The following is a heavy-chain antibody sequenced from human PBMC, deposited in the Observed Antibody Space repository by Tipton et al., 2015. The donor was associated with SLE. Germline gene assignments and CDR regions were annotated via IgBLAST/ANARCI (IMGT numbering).Heavy chain of an antibody. V-gene: IGHV4-59*01. Sequence: TLSLTCTVSGGSISSYYWSWIRQPPGKGLEWIGYIYYSGSTNYNPSLKSRVTISVDTSKNQFSLKLSSVTAADTAVYYCARDAVGARYNWSDPWGQGTLVTVSS. CDR1: GGSISSYY. J-gene: IGHJ5*02. D-gene: IGHD1-26*01. CDR3: ARDAVGARYNWSDP. CDR2: IYYSGST.